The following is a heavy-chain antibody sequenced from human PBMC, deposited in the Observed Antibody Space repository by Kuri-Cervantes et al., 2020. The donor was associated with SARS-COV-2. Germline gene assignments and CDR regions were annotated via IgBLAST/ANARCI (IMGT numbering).Heavy chain of an antibody. CDR1: GGIFSSYA. V-gene: IGHV1-69*13. Sequence: SVKVSCKASGGIFSSYAISWVRQAPGQGLEWMGGIIPIFGTANYAQKFQGRVTITADESTSKAYMELSSLRSEDTAVYYCARGSALIVGATGNYYYYMDDWGKGTTVTVSS. J-gene: IGHJ6*03. CDR3: ARGSALIVGATGNYYYYMDD. CDR2: IIPIFGTA. D-gene: IGHD1-26*01.